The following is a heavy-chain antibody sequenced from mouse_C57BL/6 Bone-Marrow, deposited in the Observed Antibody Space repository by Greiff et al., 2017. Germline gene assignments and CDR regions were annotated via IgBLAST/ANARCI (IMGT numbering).Heavy chain of an antibody. J-gene: IGHJ2*01. CDR1: GYTFTDYE. CDR2: IDPETGGT. CDR3: TLYDYSDY. Sequence: VQVVESGAELVRPGASVTLSCKASGYTFTDYEMHWVKQTPVHGLEWIGAIDPETGGTAYNQKFKGKAILTADKSSSTAYMELRSLTPEDSAVYYCTLYDYSDYWGQGTTLTVSS. D-gene: IGHD2-3*01. V-gene: IGHV1-15*01.